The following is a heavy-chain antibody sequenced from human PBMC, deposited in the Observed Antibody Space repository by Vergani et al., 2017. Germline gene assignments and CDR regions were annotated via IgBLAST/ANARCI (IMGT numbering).Heavy chain of an antibody. J-gene: IGHJ4*02. CDR1: GYSFTRYW. CDR2: IYPGDSDT. Sequence: EVQLVQSGAEVKKPGESLKISCTGSGYSFTRYWIGWVRQMPGKGLEWMGIIYPGDSDTRYSPSFQGQVTISVDKSISTAYLQRSSLRASDSAMYYCARLYGRDSSGSKYFDYWGQGTLVTVSS. CDR3: ARLYGRDSSGSKYFDY. D-gene: IGHD3-22*01. V-gene: IGHV5-51*01.